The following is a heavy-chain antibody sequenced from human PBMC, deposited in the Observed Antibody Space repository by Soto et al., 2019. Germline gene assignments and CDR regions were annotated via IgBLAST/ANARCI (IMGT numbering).Heavy chain of an antibody. V-gene: IGHV5-51*01. Sequence: PGESLKISCKGSGYSFTSYWIGWVRQMPGKGLEWMGIIYPGDSDTRYSPSFQGQVTISADKSISTAYLQWSSLKASDTAMYYCARVGIAAAGTDYYYGMDVWGQGTTVTVSS. D-gene: IGHD6-13*01. CDR2: IYPGDSDT. J-gene: IGHJ6*02. CDR3: ARVGIAAAGTDYYYGMDV. CDR1: GYSFTSYW.